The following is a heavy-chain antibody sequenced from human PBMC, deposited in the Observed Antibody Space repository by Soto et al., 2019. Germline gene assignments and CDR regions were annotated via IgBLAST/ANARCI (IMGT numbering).Heavy chain of an antibody. CDR3: AFDGAH. J-gene: IGHJ4*02. CDR1: GFTFGNYD. Sequence: QVQLVESGGGVVQPGRSLRLSCEASGFTFGNYDVHWVRQAPGKGLEWVAVISYDGNKEYHADSVKGRFTISRDNSKNTLYLQMNSLRVEDTAVYYCAFDGAHWGQGTLVTVSS. CDR2: ISYDGNKE. V-gene: IGHV3-30-3*01. D-gene: IGHD4-17*01.